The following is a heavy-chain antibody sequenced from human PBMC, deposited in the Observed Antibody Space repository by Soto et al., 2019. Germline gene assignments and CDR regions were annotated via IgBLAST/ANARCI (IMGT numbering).Heavy chain of an antibody. V-gene: IGHV4-4*07. CDR1: GGSISSDY. CDR3: ARVGYYDSSGRGYYYYGMDV. J-gene: IGHJ6*02. Sequence: PSETLSLTCTVSGGSISSDYWSWIRQPAGKGLEWIGRIYTSGSTNYNPSLKSRVTMSVDKSKNQFSLKLSSVTVADTAVYYCARVGYYDSSGRGYYYYGMDVWGQGTKVTVSS. CDR2: IYTSGST. D-gene: IGHD3-22*01.